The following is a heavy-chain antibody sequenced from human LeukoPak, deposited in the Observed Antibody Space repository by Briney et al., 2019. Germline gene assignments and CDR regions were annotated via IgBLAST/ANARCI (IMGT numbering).Heavy chain of an antibody. J-gene: IGHJ4*02. CDR3: ARPKKIAAAGTYHFDY. Sequence: GSSVKVSCKASGGTFSSYAISWVRQAPGQGLEWMGGIIPIFGTANYAQKFQGRVTITADESTSTAYMELSSLRSEDTAVYYCARPKKIAAAGTYHFDYWGQGTLVTASS. CDR1: GGTFSSYA. V-gene: IGHV1-69*01. CDR2: IIPIFGTA. D-gene: IGHD6-13*01.